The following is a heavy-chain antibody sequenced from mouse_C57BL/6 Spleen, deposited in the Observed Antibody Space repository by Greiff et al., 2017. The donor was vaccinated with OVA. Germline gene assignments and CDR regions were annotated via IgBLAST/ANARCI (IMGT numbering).Heavy chain of an antibody. Sequence: QVQLKQSGPELVKPGASVKISCKASGYAFSSSWMNWVKQRPGKGLEWIGRIYPGDGDTNYNGKFKGKATLTADKSSSTAYMQLSSLTSEDSAVDFCARRGDYGWFAYWGQGTLVTVSA. D-gene: IGHD2-4*01. CDR3: ARRGDYGWFAY. CDR2: IYPGDGDT. V-gene: IGHV1-82*01. CDR1: GYAFSSSW. J-gene: IGHJ3*01.